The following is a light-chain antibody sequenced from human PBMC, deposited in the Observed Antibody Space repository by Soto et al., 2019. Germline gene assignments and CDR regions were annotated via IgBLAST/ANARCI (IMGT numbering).Light chain of an antibody. J-gene: IGLJ1*01. CDR3: CSYTATSSYV. CDR2: DVS. CDR1: SSDVGGYKY. V-gene: IGLV2-14*03. Sequence: QSALTQPASVSGSPGQSITMSCSGTSSDVGGYKYVSWYQQHPGKVPKLIIYDVSNRPSGVSNRFSGSKSGNTASLTISGLQAEDEADYYCCSYTATSSYVFGTGTKVTVL.